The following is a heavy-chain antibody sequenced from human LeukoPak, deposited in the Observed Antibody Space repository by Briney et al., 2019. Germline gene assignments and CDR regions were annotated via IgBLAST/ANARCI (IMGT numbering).Heavy chain of an antibody. Sequence: PSEPLSLTCAFYGGSFSGYYWRWIRQPPGKGLEWIGEINHSGSTNYNPSLKSRVTISVDTSKNQFSLKLSSVTAADTAVYYCARGEATVVTYDYWGQGTLVTVSS. J-gene: IGHJ4*02. D-gene: IGHD4-23*01. CDR3: ARGEATVVTYDY. CDR1: GGSFSGYY. CDR2: INHSGST. V-gene: IGHV4-34*01.